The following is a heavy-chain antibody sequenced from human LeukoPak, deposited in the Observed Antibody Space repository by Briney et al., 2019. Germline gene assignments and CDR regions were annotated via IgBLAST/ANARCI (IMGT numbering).Heavy chain of an antibody. CDR3: ARHTTVVPPHYFDY. J-gene: IGHJ4*02. V-gene: IGHV4-59*08. Sequence: PSETLSLTCTVSGGSISSYYWSWIRQPPGKGLEWIGYIYYSGSTNYNPSLKRRVTISLDTSKNQISLKLSSVAAADTAVYYCARHTTVVPPHYFDYWGQGTLVTVSS. CDR1: GGSISSYY. D-gene: IGHD4-23*01. CDR2: IYYSGST.